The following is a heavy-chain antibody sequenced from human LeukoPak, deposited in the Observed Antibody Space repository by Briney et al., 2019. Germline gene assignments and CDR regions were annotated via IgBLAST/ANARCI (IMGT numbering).Heavy chain of an antibody. D-gene: IGHD2-2*01. CDR1: GYTFTSYD. V-gene: IGHV1-8*01. J-gene: IGHJ1*01. Sequence: ASVKVSCKASGYTFTSYDINWVRQATGQGLEWMGWMNPNSGNTGYAQKFQGRVTMTRNTSISTAYMELSSLRSEDAAVYYCARERYCSSTSCFPDWGQGTLVTVSS. CDR2: MNPNSGNT. CDR3: ARERYCSSTSCFPD.